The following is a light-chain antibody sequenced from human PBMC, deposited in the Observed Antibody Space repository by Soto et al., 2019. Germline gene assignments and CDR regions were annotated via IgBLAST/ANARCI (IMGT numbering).Light chain of an antibody. J-gene: IGLJ1*01. V-gene: IGLV2-23*01. CDR3: CSYARSSTYV. CDR1: RSDIGNYNL. Sequence: QSALTQPASVSGSPGQSITISCTGTRSDIGNYNLVSWYQQHPGKAPKLMIYEGTKRPSGVSYRFSGSKSGNTASLTISGLQAEDEADYYCCSYARSSTYVFGSGTKLTVL. CDR2: EGT.